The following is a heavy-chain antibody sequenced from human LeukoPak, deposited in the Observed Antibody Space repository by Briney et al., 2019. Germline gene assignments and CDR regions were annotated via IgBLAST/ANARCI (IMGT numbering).Heavy chain of an antibody. CDR3: ARVWRGDSGYRSAFDI. D-gene: IGHD5-12*01. CDR1: GGTFSSYA. J-gene: IGHJ3*02. CDR2: IIPILGIA. Sequence: ASVKVSCKASGGTFSSYAISWVRQAPGQGLEWMGRIIPILGIANYAQKFQGRVTITADKSTSTAYMELSSLRSEDTAVYYCARVWRGDSGYRSAFDIWGQGTMVTVSS. V-gene: IGHV1-69*04.